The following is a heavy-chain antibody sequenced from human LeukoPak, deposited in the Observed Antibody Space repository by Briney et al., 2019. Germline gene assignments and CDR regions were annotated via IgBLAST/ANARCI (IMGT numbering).Heavy chain of an antibody. CDR3: ARGSYGSGSYYPWDY. J-gene: IGHJ4*02. V-gene: IGHV4-39*01. CDR2: IYYSGST. CDR1: GGSISSSSYY. D-gene: IGHD3-10*01. Sequence: SETLSLTCTVSGGSISSSSYYWGWIRQPPGTGLEWIGSIYYSGSTYYNPSLKSRVTISVDTSKNQFSLKLSSVTAADTAVYYCARGSYGSGSYYPWDYWGQGTLVTVSS.